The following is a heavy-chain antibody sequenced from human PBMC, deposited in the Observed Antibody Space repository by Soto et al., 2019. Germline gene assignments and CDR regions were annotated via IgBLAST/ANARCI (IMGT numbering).Heavy chain of an antibody. D-gene: IGHD6-13*01. V-gene: IGHV3-33*01. Sequence: PGGSLRLSCAASGFTFSSYGMHWVRQAPGKGLEWVAVIWYDGSNKYYADSVKGRFTISRGNSKNTLYLQMNSLRAEDTAVYYCARDRTSSSYSYYFDYWGQGTLVTVSS. J-gene: IGHJ4*02. CDR2: IWYDGSNK. CDR1: GFTFSSYG. CDR3: ARDRTSSSYSYYFDY.